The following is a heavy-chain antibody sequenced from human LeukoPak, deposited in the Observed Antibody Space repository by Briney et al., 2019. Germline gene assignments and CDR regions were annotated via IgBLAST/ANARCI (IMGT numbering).Heavy chain of an antibody. CDR3: VYGGEWFDF. D-gene: IGHD2-21*01. J-gene: IGHJ4*02. CDR2: ISWNSGSI. CDR1: GFTFDDYA. V-gene: IGHV3-9*01. Sequence: HPGRSLRLSCAASGFTFDDYAMHWVRQAPGKGLEWVSGISWNSGSIGYADSVKGRFTISRDNAKNLLYLQLNSLRVEDTALYYCVYGGEWFDFWGQGTLVTVSS.